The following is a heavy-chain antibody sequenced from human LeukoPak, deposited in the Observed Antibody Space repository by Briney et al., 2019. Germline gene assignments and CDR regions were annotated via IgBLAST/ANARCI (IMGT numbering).Heavy chain of an antibody. CDR2: IYYSGST. Sequence: SQTLSLTCTVSGGSISSGGYYWSWIRLHPGKGLEWIGYIYYSGSTYYNPSLKSRVTISVDTSKNQFSLKLSSVTAADTAVYYCARELPVGSSWYFDYWGQGTLVTVSS. CDR3: ARELPVGSSWYFDY. V-gene: IGHV4-31*03. J-gene: IGHJ4*02. CDR1: GGSISSGGYY. D-gene: IGHD6-13*01.